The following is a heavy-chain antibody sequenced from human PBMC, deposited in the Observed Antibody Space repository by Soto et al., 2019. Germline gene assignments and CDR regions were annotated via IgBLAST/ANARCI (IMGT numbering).Heavy chain of an antibody. J-gene: IGHJ4*02. CDR2: ISANTGST. Sequence: ASVKVSCKTSDYTFSGYGVSWVRQAPGQGLEWMGWISANTGSTEYSQRLQGRVSMTTDTSMTTLYMELRSLKFDDTAVYYCASLTATRDFDYWGQGTLVTVSS. D-gene: IGHD3-10*01. CDR1: DYTFSGYG. V-gene: IGHV1-18*01. CDR3: ASLTATRDFDY.